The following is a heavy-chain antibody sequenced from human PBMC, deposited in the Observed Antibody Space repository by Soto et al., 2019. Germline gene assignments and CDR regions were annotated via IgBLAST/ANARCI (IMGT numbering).Heavy chain of an antibody. CDR2: IYYSGST. CDR1: GGSISSSSYY. D-gene: IGHD3-10*01. V-gene: IGHV4-39*01. CDR3: ARLVSLSYYYGMDV. J-gene: IGHJ6*02. Sequence: SETLSFTCTVSGGSISSSSYYWGWIRQPPGKGLEWIGSIYYSGSTYYNPSLKSRVTISVDTSKNQFSLKLSSVTAADTAVYYCARLVSLSYYYGMDVWGQGTTVTVSS.